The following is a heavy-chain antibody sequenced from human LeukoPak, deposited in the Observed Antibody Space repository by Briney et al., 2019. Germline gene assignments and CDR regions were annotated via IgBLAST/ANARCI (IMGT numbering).Heavy chain of an antibody. CDR2: IYSGGST. D-gene: IGHD4-23*01. CDR1: GFTVSSNY. Sequence: GGSLRLSCAASGFTVSSNYVSWVRQAPGKGLEWVSVIYSGGSTYYADSVKGRFAISRDNSKNTLYLQMNSLRTEDTAVYYCAGSFHTVVTPYFDYWGQGTLVTVSS. CDR3: AGSFHTVVTPYFDY. J-gene: IGHJ4*02. V-gene: IGHV3-53*01.